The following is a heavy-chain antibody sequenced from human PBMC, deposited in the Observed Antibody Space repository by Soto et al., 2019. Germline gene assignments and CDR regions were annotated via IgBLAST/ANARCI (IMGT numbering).Heavy chain of an antibody. CDR3: ARGAAVAGGTLDY. V-gene: IGHV3-30-3*01. CDR2: ISYDGSNK. Sequence: GGSLRLSCAASGFTFSSHTMHWVRQAPCKGLEWVAVISYDGSNKYYADSVKGRFTISRDDSKNTLYLQMNSLRAEDTAVYYCARGAAVAGGTLDYWGQGTLVTVSS. CDR1: GFTFSSHT. J-gene: IGHJ4*02. D-gene: IGHD6-19*01.